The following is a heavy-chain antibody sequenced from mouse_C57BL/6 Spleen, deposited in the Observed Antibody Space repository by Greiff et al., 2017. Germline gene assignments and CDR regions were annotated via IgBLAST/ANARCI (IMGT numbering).Heavy chain of an antibody. Sequence: QVHVKQSGAELVRPGTSVKVSCKASGYAFTNYLIEWVKQRPGQGLEWIGVINPGSGGTNYNEKFKGKATLTADKSSSTAYMQLSSLTSEDSAVYFCARSEGYYGNPYCDYWGQGTTLTVSS. CDR1: GYAFTNYL. J-gene: IGHJ2*01. V-gene: IGHV1-54*01. D-gene: IGHD2-1*01. CDR3: ARSEGYYGNPYCDY. CDR2: INPGSGGT.